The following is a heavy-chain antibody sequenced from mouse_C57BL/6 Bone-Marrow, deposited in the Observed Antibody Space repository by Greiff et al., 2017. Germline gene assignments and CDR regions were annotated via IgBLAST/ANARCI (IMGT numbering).Heavy chain of an antibody. CDR1: GYTFTSYW. V-gene: IGHV1-64*01. CDR3: AREPSNWHFDY. D-gene: IGHD2-5*01. CDR2: IHPNSGST. Sequence: QVQLQQPGAELVKPGASVKLSCKASGYTFTSYWMHWVKQRPGQGLEWIGMIHPNSGSTNYNEKFKSKATLTVDKSSSTAYMQLSSLTSEDSAVYYCAREPSNWHFDYWGQGTTLTVSS. J-gene: IGHJ2*01.